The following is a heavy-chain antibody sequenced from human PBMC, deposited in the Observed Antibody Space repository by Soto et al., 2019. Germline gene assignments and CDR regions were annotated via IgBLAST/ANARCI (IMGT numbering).Heavy chain of an antibody. CDR3: ARERAYSQGAFDF. CDR2: IHPGDSDT. Sequence: GESLEISCQGSGFSFSTYWIGWVRQMPGKGLEWMGIIHPGDSDTRYSPSFQGQVTISADKSISTAYLQWGSLKASDTAMYYCARERAYSQGAFDFWGQGTLVTVSS. V-gene: IGHV5-51*01. CDR1: GFSFSTYW. D-gene: IGHD5-18*01. J-gene: IGHJ4*02.